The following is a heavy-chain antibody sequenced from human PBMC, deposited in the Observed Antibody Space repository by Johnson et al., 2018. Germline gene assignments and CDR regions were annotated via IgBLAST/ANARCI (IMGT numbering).Heavy chain of an antibody. V-gene: IGHV3-21*01. CDR1: GFTFSSYS. J-gene: IGHJ2*01. CDR2: ISSSSSYI. CDR3: ARYSAYDSSGYYYPWYFDL. Sequence: VQLVESGGGLVKPGGSLRLSCEASGFTFSSYSMNWVRQAPGKGLEWVSSISSSSSYIYYADSVKGRFTISRDNAKNSLYLQMNSLRAEDTAVFYCARYSAYDSSGYYYPWYFDLWGRGTLVTVSS. D-gene: IGHD3-22*01.